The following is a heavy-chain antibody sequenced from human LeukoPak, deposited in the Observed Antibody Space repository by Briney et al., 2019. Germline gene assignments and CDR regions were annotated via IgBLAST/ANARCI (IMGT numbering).Heavy chain of an antibody. CDR3: TSRIVVHLDY. D-gene: IGHD3-22*01. V-gene: IGHV3-73*01. CDR1: GFTFSGSA. J-gene: IGHJ4*02. CDR2: IRSKANSYAT. Sequence: GRSLRLSCAASGFTFSGSAMHWVRQASGKGLEWVGRIRSKANSYATAYAASVKGRFTISRDDSKNTAYLQMNSLKTEDTAVYYCTSRIVVHLDYWGQGTLVTVSS.